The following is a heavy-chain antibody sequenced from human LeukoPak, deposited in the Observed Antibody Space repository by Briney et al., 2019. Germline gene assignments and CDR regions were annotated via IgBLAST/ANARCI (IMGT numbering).Heavy chain of an antibody. D-gene: IGHD2-15*01. V-gene: IGHV3-74*01. Sequence: GGSLRLSCAASGFTFSSYWMHWVRQAPGKGLVWVSCFNREGNSTSYADSVKGRFTISRDNAKNSLYLQMNSLRAEDTAVYYCARESLVAATRAFDYWGQGTLVTVSS. CDR3: ARESLVAATRAFDY. J-gene: IGHJ4*02. CDR2: FNREGNST. CDR1: GFTFSSYW.